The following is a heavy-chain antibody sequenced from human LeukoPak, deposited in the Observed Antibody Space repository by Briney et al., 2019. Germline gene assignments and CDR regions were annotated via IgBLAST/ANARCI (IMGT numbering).Heavy chain of an antibody. CDR3: VRDALEGYYSYYYMDV. J-gene: IGHJ6*03. CDR1: GGPIISHY. CDR2: IYNSGST. V-gene: IGHV4-59*11. Sequence: SETLSLTCSVSGGPIISHYWSWVWHPPGQGLEWIWFIYNSGSTDYRPSLRSRVTISIDSYKGQFYLVLNAVTAADSAIYYCVRDALEGYYSYYYMDVWGRGTTVTVSS. D-gene: IGHD1-1*01.